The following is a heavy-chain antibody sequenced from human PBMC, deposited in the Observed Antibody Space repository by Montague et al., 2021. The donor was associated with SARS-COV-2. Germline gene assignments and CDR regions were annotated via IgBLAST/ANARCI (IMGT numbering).Heavy chain of an antibody. CDR3: AFYGDYALDY. CDR2: ISWNSGSI. J-gene: IGHJ4*02. D-gene: IGHD4-17*01. CDR1: GFTFGDYA. Sequence: SLRLSCAASGFTFGDYAMHWVRQAPGKGLEWVSGISWNSGSIGYADSVKGRFTISRDNAKNSLYLQMNSLRAEDTALYYCAFYGDYALDYWGQGTLVTVSS. V-gene: IGHV3-9*01.